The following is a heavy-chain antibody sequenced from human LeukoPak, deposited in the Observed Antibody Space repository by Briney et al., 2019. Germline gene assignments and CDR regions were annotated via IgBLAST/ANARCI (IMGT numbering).Heavy chain of an antibody. V-gene: IGHV1-18*01. CDR3: ARGSAAIDDYYYYYMDV. CDR2: ISAYNGNT. Sequence: ASVKVSCKASGYTFTSYGISWVRQAPGQGLEWMGWISAYNGNTNYAQKLQGRVTMTTDTSTSTAYMELRSLRSDDTAVYYCARGSAAIDDYYYYYMDVWGQGTMVTVSS. J-gene: IGHJ6*03. CDR1: GYTFTSYG. D-gene: IGHD2-2*02.